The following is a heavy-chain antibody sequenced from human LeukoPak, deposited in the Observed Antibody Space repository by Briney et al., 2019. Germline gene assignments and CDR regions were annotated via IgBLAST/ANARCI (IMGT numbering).Heavy chain of an antibody. J-gene: IGHJ4*02. CDR3: KEVDY. CDR1: GFTFSNYA. V-gene: IGHV3-30*04. CDR2: ISYDGSDK. Sequence: GGSLRLSCAASGFTFSNYAMHWVRQAPGKGLEWVAAISYDGSDKYYADSVKGRFTISRDNSKNTLYLQMNSLRVEETAVYYCKEVDYWGQGTLVTVPS.